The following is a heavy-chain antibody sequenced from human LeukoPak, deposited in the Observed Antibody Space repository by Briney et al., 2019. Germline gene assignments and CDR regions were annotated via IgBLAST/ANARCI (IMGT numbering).Heavy chain of an antibody. V-gene: IGHV3-30*02. J-gene: IGHJ4*02. Sequence: GGSLRLSCAASGFTFSSYGLHWVRQAPGKGLEWVAFIRYDGSNKYYVDSVKGRFTISRDNSKNTLYLQMNSLRAEDTAVYYCAKGSMGATWVGDYFDYWGQGTLVTVSS. D-gene: IGHD1-26*01. CDR3: AKGSMGATWVGDYFDY. CDR2: IRYDGSNK. CDR1: GFTFSSYG.